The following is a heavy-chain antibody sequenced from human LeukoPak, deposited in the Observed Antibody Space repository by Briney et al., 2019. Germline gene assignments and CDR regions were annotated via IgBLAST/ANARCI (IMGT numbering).Heavy chain of an antibody. CDR3: AKDRDSNWYPYFEY. CDR1: GFTFGSSW. J-gene: IGHJ4*02. CDR2: IKPDGSEK. D-gene: IGHD4-11*01. V-gene: IGHV3-7*03. Sequence: GGSLRLSCVVSGFTFGSSWMSWVRQAPGKGLEWVTNIKPDGSEKYYVDSVKDRFTISRDNSRNSLYLDINNLRTEDTAIYYCAKDRDSNWYPYFEYWGQGTLSTVSS.